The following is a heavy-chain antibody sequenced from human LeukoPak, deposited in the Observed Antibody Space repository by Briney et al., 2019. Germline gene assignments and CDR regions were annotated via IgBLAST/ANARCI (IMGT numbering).Heavy chain of an antibody. Sequence: PGGSLRLSCAASGFTFSSYWMSWVRQAPGKGLVWVANIKQDGSEKYYVDSVKGRFTISRDNAKNSLYLQMNSLRAEDTAVYYCAREGIDSSGYYSYFDYWGQGTLVTVSS. J-gene: IGHJ4*02. V-gene: IGHV3-7*01. CDR3: AREGIDSSGYYSYFDY. CDR2: IKQDGSEK. CDR1: GFTFSSYW. D-gene: IGHD3-22*01.